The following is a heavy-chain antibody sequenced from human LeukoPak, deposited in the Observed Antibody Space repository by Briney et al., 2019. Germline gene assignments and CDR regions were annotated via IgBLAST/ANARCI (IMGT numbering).Heavy chain of an antibody. CDR3: ATYSSSWYPNGPYDY. D-gene: IGHD6-13*01. Sequence: ASVKVSCKVSGYTLTELSMHWVRQAPGKGLEWMGGFDPEDGETIYAQKFQGRVTMTEDTSTDTAYMELSSLRSEDTAVYYCATYSSSWYPNGPYDYWGQGTLVTVSS. J-gene: IGHJ4*02. CDR2: FDPEDGET. V-gene: IGHV1-24*01. CDR1: GYTLTELS.